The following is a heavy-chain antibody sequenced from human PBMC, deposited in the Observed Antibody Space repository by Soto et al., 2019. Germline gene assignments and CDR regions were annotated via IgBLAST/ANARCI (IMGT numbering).Heavy chain of an antibody. V-gene: IGHV3-23*01. J-gene: IGHJ4*02. CDR3: AKDIGIAAAGDY. CDR1: GFTFSSYA. D-gene: IGHD6-13*01. Sequence: GESLKISCAASGFTFSSYAMSWVRQAPGKGLEWLSAISGSGGSTYYADSVKGRFTISRDNSKNTLYLQMNSLRAEDTAVYYWAKDIGIAAAGDYWGQGTLVTVSS. CDR2: ISGSGGST.